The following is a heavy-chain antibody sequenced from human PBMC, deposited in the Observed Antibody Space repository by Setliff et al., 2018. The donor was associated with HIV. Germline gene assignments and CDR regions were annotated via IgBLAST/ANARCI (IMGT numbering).Heavy chain of an antibody. V-gene: IGHV7-4-1*02. Sequence: ASVKVSCKASGYTFTSYAMNWVRQAPGPGLEWMGWINTNTRNPTYAQGFTGRFVFSLDASVSTTYLQISSLKAEDTAVYYCARERGGVTMIVVVDDAFDIWGQGTMVTVSS. CDR1: GYTFTSYA. CDR3: ARERGGVTMIVVVDDAFDI. CDR2: INTNTRNP. D-gene: IGHD3-22*01. J-gene: IGHJ3*02.